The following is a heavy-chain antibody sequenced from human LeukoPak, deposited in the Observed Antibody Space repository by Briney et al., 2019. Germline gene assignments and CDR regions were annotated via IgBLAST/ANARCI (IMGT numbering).Heavy chain of an antibody. CDR3: ARDGWAMATIIEGNWFDP. V-gene: IGHV1-2*02. CDR2: INPNSGGT. J-gene: IGHJ5*02. Sequence: GASVKVSCKASGYTFTGYYMHWVRQAPGQGLEWMGWINPNSGGTNYAQKFQGRVTMTRDTSISTAYMELSRLRSDDTAVYYCARDGWAMATIIEGNWFDPWGQGTLVTVSS. D-gene: IGHD5-12*01. CDR1: GYTFTGYY.